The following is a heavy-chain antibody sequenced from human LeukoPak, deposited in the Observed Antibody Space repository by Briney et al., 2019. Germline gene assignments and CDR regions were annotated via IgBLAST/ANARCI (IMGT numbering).Heavy chain of an antibody. D-gene: IGHD3-3*01. CDR2: ISSSSSYI. Sequence: PGGSLRLSCTASGFTFSSYSMNWVRQAPGKGPEWVSSISSSSSYIYYADSVKGRFTISRDNAKNSLYLQMNSPRAEDTAVYYCARDYDFWSGYSYNWFDPWGQGTLVTVSS. CDR3: ARDYDFWSGYSYNWFDP. V-gene: IGHV3-21*01. CDR1: GFTFSSYS. J-gene: IGHJ5*02.